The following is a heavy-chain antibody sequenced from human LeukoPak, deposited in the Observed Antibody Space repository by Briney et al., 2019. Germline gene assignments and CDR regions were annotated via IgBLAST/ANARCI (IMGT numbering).Heavy chain of an antibody. Sequence: SETLSLTCTVSGGSISSYYWSWIRQPPGKGLEWIGYVYYSGSTNYNPSLKSRVTISVDTSKNQFSLKLSSVTAADTAVYYCARSYGELRFDYWGQGTLVTVSS. CDR2: VYYSGST. J-gene: IGHJ4*02. CDR3: ARSYGELRFDY. V-gene: IGHV4-59*01. D-gene: IGHD1-26*01. CDR1: GGSISSYY.